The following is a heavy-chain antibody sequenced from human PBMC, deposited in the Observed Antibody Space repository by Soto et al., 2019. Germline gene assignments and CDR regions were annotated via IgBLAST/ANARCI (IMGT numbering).Heavy chain of an antibody. CDR2: IIPIFGTA. Sequence: GASVKVSCKASGGTFSSYAISWVRQAPGQGLEWMGGIIPIFGTANYAQKFQGRVTITADESTSTAYMELSSLRSEDTAVYYCASFPGYGSGHATDYWGQGTLVTVSS. V-gene: IGHV1-69*13. CDR3: ASFPGYGSGHATDY. D-gene: IGHD3-10*01. J-gene: IGHJ4*02. CDR1: GGTFSSYA.